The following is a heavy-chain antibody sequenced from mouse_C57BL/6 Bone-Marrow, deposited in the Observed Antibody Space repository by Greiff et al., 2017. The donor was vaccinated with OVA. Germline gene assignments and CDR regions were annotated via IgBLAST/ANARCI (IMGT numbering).Heavy chain of an antibody. CDR2: IYPGGGYT. CDR3: ARLALFFDY. J-gene: IGHJ2*01. D-gene: IGHD6-1*01. CDR1: GYTFTNYW. Sequence: QVQLQQSGAELVRPGTSVKMSKASGYTFTNYWIGWAKQRPGHDLEWIGDIYPGGGYTNYNEKFKGKATLTADKSSSTAYMQFSSLTSEDSAIYYCARLALFFDYWGQGTTLTVSS. V-gene: IGHV1-63*01.